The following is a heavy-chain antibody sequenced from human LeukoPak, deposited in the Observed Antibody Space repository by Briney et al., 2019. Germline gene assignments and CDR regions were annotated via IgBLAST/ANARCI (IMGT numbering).Heavy chain of an antibody. V-gene: IGHV3-30*02. CDR3: ARKAYCSGGSCYGSPDYFYFVV. J-gene: IGHJ6*03. CDR2: IPYDGSNK. D-gene: IGHD2-15*01. Sequence: GGSLRLSCAASGFTFTDFGLHWVRQAPGKGLEWLSFIPYDGSNKYYADSVKGRFTISRDNSKNTVYLEMNTLRADDTAVYFCARKAYCSGGSCYGSPDYFYFVVWGKGTTVTVSS. CDR1: GFTFTDFG.